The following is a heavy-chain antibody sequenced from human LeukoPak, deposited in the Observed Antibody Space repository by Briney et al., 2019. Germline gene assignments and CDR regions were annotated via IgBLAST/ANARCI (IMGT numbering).Heavy chain of an antibody. Sequence: PGGSLRLSCAASGFTVSSNYMSWVRQAPGKGLEWVAFIRYDGSNKYYADSVKGRFTISRDNSKNTLYLQMNSLRAEDTAVYYCAKASAGYSSSWFDYWGQGTLVTVSS. CDR1: GFTVSSNY. J-gene: IGHJ4*02. D-gene: IGHD6-13*01. V-gene: IGHV3-30*02. CDR3: AKASAGYSSSWFDY. CDR2: IRYDGSNK.